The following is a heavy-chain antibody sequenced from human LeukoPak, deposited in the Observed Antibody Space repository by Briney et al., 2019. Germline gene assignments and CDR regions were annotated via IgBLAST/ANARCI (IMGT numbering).Heavy chain of an antibody. Sequence: SVKVSXKASGYTFTSYGISWVRQAPGQGLEWMGRIIPIFGTANYAQKFQGRVTITTDESTSTAYVELSSLRSEDTAVYYCARDSYHYDFWSGPLDYWGQGTLVTVSS. J-gene: IGHJ4*02. D-gene: IGHD3-3*01. CDR1: GYTFTSYG. CDR3: ARDSYHYDFWSGPLDY. CDR2: IIPIFGTA. V-gene: IGHV1-69*05.